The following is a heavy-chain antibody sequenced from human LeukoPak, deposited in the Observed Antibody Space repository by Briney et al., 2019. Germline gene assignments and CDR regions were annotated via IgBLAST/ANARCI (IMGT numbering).Heavy chain of an antibody. CDR2: ISSSSSYI. D-gene: IGHD2/OR15-2a*01. V-gene: IGHV3-21*01. CDR3: ARVNMAKAGFFDY. J-gene: IGHJ4*02. CDR1: GFTFSSYS. Sequence: GGSLRLSCAASGFTFSSYSMNWVRQAPGKGLEWVSSISSSSSYIYYADSVKGRFTISRDNAKNSLHLQMNSLRAEDTAVYYCARVNMAKAGFFDYWGQGTLVTVSS.